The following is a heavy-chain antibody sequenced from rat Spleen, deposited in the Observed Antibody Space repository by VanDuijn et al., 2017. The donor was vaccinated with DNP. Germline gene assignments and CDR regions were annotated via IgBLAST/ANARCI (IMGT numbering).Heavy chain of an antibody. CDR3: AKAGGYSPWYFDY. J-gene: IGHJ2*01. Sequence: EVQLQESGPGLVKPSQSLSLTCSVTGSSITSNYWGWIRQFPGNKMEWTGYIDYSGNTGYNPSLKSRISITRDTSNNQFFLQLKSVTTEDTATYYCAKAGGYSPWYFDYWGQGVMVTVSS. CDR1: GSSITSNY. D-gene: IGHD1-11*01. CDR2: IDYSGNT. V-gene: IGHV3-1*01.